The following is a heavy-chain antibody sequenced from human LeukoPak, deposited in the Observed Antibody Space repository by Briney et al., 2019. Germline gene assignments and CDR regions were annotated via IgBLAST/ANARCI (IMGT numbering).Heavy chain of an antibody. CDR3: AKGMTTVTTLAFDI. Sequence: GGSLRLSCAASGFTFDDYAMHWVRQAPGKGLEWVSGISWNSGSIGYADSVKGRFTISRDNAKNSLYLQMNSLRAEDTALYYCAKGMTTVTTLAFDIWSQGTMVTVSS. V-gene: IGHV3-9*01. CDR2: ISWNSGSI. J-gene: IGHJ3*02. D-gene: IGHD4-17*01. CDR1: GFTFDDYA.